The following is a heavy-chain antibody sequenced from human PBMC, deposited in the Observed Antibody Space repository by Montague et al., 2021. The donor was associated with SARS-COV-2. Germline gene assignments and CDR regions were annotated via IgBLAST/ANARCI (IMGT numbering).Heavy chain of an antibody. Sequence: SLSLTCTVSGGSISSGGYYWSWIRQHPGKGLEWIGYIYYSGSTYYNPSLKSRVTISVDTSKNQFSLKLSSVTAADTAVYYCARSPAPRIIMIISSVNCYFDYWGQGTLVTVSS. D-gene: IGHD3-22*01. V-gene: IGHV4-31*03. CDR2: IYYSGST. CDR1: GGSISSGGYY. J-gene: IGHJ4*02. CDR3: ARSPAPRIIMIISSVNCYFDY.